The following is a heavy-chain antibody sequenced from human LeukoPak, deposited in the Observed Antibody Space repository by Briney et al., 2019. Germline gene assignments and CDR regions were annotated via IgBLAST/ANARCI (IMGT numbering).Heavy chain of an antibody. V-gene: IGHV3-53*01. CDR2: IYSDGRT. J-gene: IGHJ4*02. D-gene: IGHD1-26*01. Sequence: GGSLRLSCAASGFTVSNKYMTWVRQAPGKGLEWVSLIYSDGRTYYADSVKGRFTISRDNAKNSLYLQMNSLRAEDTAVYYCARDPTTKFDYWGQGTLVTVSS. CDR3: ARDPTTKFDY. CDR1: GFTVSNKY.